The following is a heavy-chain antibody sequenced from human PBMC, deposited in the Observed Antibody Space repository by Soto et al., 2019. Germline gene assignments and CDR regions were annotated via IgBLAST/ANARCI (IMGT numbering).Heavy chain of an antibody. CDR3: ARGRQQLVYYYYYYYMDV. CDR1: GGSFSGYY. CDR2: INHSGST. Sequence: SETLSLTCAVYGGSFSGYYWSWIRQPPGKGLEWIGEINHSGSTNYNPSLKSRVTISVDTSKNQFSLKLSSVTAADTAVYYCARGRQQLVYYYYYYYMDVWGKGTTVTVSS. D-gene: IGHD6-13*01. V-gene: IGHV4-34*01. J-gene: IGHJ6*03.